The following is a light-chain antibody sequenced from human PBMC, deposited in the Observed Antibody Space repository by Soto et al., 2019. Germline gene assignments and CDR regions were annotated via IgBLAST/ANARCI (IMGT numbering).Light chain of an antibody. V-gene: IGLV3-1*01. CDR3: QAWDSSTAPCVV. J-gene: IGLJ2*01. CDR1: KLGDKY. Sequence: SSELTQPPSVSVSPGQTASITCSGDKLGDKYACWYQQKPGQSPVLVIYQDSKRPSGIPERFSGSNSGNTATLTISGTQAMDEADYYCQAWDSSTAPCVVFGGGTKLTVL. CDR2: QDS.